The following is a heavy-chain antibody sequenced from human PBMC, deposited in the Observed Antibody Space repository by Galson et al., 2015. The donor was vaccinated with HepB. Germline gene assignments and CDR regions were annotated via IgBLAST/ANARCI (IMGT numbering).Heavy chain of an antibody. V-gene: IGHV3-7*03. Sequence: SLRLSCAASGFTFSNFWVTWVHQPPGKGLEWVANIKQDGSETYYVDSVKGRFTISRDNADNSLYLQMNSLRAEDTAIYYCARDGGSGPWGQGTLVTISS. CDR3: ARDGGSGP. CDR1: GFTFSNFW. J-gene: IGHJ5*02. CDR2: IKQDGSET. D-gene: IGHD3-10*01.